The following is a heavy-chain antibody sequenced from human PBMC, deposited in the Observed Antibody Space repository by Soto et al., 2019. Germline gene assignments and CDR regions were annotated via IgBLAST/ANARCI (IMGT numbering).Heavy chain of an antibody. Sequence: SETLSLTCTVSGGSISSYYWSWIRQPPGKGLEWIGYIYYSGSTNYNPSLKSRVTISVDTSKNQFSLKLSSVTAADTAVYYCARGDIAYYMDVWGKGTTVTVSS. V-gene: IGHV4-59*01. D-gene: IGHD5-12*01. CDR1: GGSISSYY. J-gene: IGHJ6*03. CDR2: IYYSGST. CDR3: ARGDIAYYMDV.